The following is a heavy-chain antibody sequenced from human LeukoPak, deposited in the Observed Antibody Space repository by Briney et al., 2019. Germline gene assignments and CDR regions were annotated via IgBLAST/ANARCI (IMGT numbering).Heavy chain of an antibody. D-gene: IGHD3-9*01. V-gene: IGHV3-7*01. CDR1: GFTFSSYW. J-gene: IGHJ3*02. CDR2: IKQDGSEK. CDR3: ARDLTYYDILTGYWAQMGHAFDI. Sequence: GGSLRLSCAASGFTFSSYWMSWVRQAPGKGLEWVANIKQDGSEKYYVDSVKGRFTISRDNAKNSLYLQMNSLRAEDTAVYYCARDLTYYDILTGYWAQMGHAFDIWGQGTMVTVSS.